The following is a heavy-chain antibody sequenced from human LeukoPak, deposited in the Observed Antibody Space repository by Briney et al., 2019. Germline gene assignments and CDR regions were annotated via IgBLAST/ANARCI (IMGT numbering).Heavy chain of an antibody. CDR2: ISAYNGNT. CDR3: ARDYGDYGRGPYCFDY. CDR1: GYTFTSYG. Sequence: ASVKVSCKASGYTFTSYGISWVRQAPGQGLEWMGWISAYNGNTNYAQKLQGRVTMTTDTSTSTAYMELRSLRSDDTAVYYCARDYGDYGRGPYCFDYWGQGTLVTVSS. V-gene: IGHV1-18*01. D-gene: IGHD4-17*01. J-gene: IGHJ4*02.